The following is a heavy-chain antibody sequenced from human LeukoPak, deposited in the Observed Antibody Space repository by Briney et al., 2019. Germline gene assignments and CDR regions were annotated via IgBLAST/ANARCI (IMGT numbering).Heavy chain of an antibody. V-gene: IGHV3-23*01. J-gene: IGHJ4*02. D-gene: IGHD3-3*01. Sequence: GGSLRLSCAASGFTFSSYGMHWVRQAPGKGLEWVSALSISGGSTYYADSVKGRFTISRDNSKNTLYLQMNSLRAEDTAVYYCAKDYDFWRGYYLPYFDYWGQGTLVTVSS. CDR3: AKDYDFWRGYYLPYFDY. CDR1: GFTFSSYG. CDR2: LSISGGST.